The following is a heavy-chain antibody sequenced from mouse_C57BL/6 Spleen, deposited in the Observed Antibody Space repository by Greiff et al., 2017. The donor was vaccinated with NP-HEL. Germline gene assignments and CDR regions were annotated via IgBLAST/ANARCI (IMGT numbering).Heavy chain of an antibody. CDR1: GYTFTDYN. D-gene: IGHD2-1*01. CDR3: ARGGIYGNYVDYAMDY. J-gene: IGHJ4*01. Sequence: EVQLQESGPELVKPGASVKMSCKASGYTFTDYNMHWVKQSHGKSLEWIGYINPNNGGTSYNQKFKGKATLTVNKSSSTAYMELRSLTSEDSAVYYCARGGIYGNYVDYAMDYWGQGTSVTVSA. CDR2: INPNNGGT. V-gene: IGHV1-22*01.